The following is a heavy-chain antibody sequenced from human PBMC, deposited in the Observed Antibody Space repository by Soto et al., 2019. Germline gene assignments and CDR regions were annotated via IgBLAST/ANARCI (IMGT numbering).Heavy chain of an antibody. CDR3: GRIWEITVSTWSLGSF. CDR1: GGTFSSYA. Sequence: QVQLVQSGAEVKKPGSSVKVSCKASGGTFSSYAISWVRQAPGQGLEWMGRIIPIHGVTNYAQKFQARVTIPADKSTSTAYMELSRLRFEDTAKYYCGRIWEITVSTWSLGSFWGRGPLVTVSS. J-gene: IGHJ4*02. D-gene: IGHD3-9*01. V-gene: IGHV1-69*02. CDR2: IIPIHGVT.